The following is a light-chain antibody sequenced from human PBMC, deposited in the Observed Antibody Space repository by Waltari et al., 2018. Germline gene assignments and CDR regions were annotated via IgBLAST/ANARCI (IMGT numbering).Light chain of an antibody. J-gene: IGLJ2*01. CDR3: SSYISSDTLDL. Sequence: HSALTQPASVSGSPGQSITISCTGTSSDVGGYNYVSCYQQHPGKAPKLMIYDVSNRPSGVSNRFSGSKSGNTASLTISGLQAEDEADYYCSSYISSDTLDLFGGGTSLTVL. V-gene: IGLV2-14*03. CDR1: SSDVGGYNY. CDR2: DVS.